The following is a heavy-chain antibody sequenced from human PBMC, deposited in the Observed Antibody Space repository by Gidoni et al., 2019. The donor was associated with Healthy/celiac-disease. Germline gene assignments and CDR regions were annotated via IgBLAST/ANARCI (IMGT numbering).Heavy chain of an antibody. CDR1: VHTFPPYY. Sequence: APLVQSGGEVKTSGASVTVPCSDSVHTFPPYYLHWVRQALAQGLEWMGWINPDSGGTNYAQKVQGRVTKTRDTSISTAYMELSRLRSDDTAVYYWAGGRIIAARHALFYNWFDPWGQGTLVTVSS. J-gene: IGHJ5*02. CDR2: INPDSGGT. V-gene: IGHV1-2*02. D-gene: IGHD6-6*01. CDR3: AGGRIIAARHALFYNWFDP.